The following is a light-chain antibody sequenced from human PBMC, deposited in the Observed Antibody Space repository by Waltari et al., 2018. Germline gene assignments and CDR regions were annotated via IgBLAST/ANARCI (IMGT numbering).Light chain of an antibody. Sequence: ILMTQSPATLSVSSGERATFSCRASQSISSSLAWYQHTPGQAPMLLIYGASTRATGIPARFSGRGSETDFTLTITSLQSEDFAVYYCQQYKIWPSYTFGQGTKLDI. J-gene: IGKJ2*01. CDR3: QQYKIWPSYT. CDR2: GAS. CDR1: QSISSS. V-gene: IGKV3-15*01.